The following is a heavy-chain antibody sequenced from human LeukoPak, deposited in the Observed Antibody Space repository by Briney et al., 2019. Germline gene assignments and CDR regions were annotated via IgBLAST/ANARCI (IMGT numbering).Heavy chain of an antibody. D-gene: IGHD3-16*02. CDR1: GFTFSSYS. CDR3: ARFNETWGSYRYSAFDI. CDR2: ISSSSSYI. Sequence: PGGSLRLSCAASGFTFSSYSMNWVRQAPGKGLEWVSSISSSSSYIYYADSVKGRFTISRDNAKNSLYLQMNSLRAEDTAVYYCARFNETWGSYRYSAFDIWGQGTMVTVSS. V-gene: IGHV3-21*01. J-gene: IGHJ3*02.